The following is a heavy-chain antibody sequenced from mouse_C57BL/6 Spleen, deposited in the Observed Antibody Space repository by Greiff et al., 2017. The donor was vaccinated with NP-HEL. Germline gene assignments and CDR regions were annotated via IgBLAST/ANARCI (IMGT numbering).Heavy chain of an antibody. D-gene: IGHD3-2*02. CDR2: ISDGGSYT. J-gene: IGHJ4*01. Sequence: EVKLMESGGGLVKPGGSLKLSCAASGFTFSSYAMSWVRQTPEKRLEWVATISDGGSYTYYPDNVKGRFTISRDNAKNNLYLQMSHLKSEDTAMYYCARGLRDEYAMDYWGQGTSVTVSS. CDR3: ARGLRDEYAMDY. CDR1: GFTFSSYA. V-gene: IGHV5-4*03.